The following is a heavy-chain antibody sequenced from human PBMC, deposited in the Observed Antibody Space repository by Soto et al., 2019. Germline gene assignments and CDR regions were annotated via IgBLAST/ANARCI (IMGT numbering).Heavy chain of an antibody. V-gene: IGHV2-5*02. CDR2: IYWDDDK. J-gene: IGHJ4*02. CDR3: AHSKYSRSSFDY. Sequence: SCPTLVNPTQTLTLTCTFSGFSLSTSDVGVGWIRQPPGKALEWLAIIYWDDDKRYSPSLKSRLTITKDTSKNQVVLTVTNMDPVDTATYYCAHSKYSRSSFDYWGQGTMVTVYS. CDR1: GFSLSTSDVG. D-gene: IGHD6-6*01.